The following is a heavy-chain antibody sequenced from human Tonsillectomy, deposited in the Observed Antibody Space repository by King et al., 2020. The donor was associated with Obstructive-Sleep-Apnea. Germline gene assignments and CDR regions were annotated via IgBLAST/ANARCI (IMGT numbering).Heavy chain of an antibody. D-gene: IGHD5-18*01. CDR3: ARNRSFRGQLIVPFDV. Sequence: PLQESGPGLVKPSGTLSLTCAVSGASISRDNWWSWVRQSPGKGLEWIGQIYHSGSTNYNPSLKSRVTISVDKSRRQFSLSLNSVTAADTAVYYCARNRSFRGQLIVPFDVWGQGTMVTVSS. J-gene: IGHJ3*01. CDR2: IYHSGST. V-gene: IGHV4-4*02. CDR1: GASISRDNW.